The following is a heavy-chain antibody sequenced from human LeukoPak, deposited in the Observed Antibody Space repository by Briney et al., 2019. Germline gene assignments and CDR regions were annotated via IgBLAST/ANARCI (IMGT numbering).Heavy chain of an antibody. V-gene: IGHV1-46*01. CDR2: INPSGGST. D-gene: IGHD3-3*01. CDR1: GYTFTSYY. J-gene: IGHJ4*02. Sequence: RASVKVSCKASGYTFTSYYMHWVRLAPGQGLEWMGIINPSGGSTSYAQKFQGRVTMTRDTSTSTVYMELSSLRSEDTAVYYCARGETWTIFGVAPGNDYWGQGTLVTVSS. CDR3: ARGETWTIFGVAPGNDY.